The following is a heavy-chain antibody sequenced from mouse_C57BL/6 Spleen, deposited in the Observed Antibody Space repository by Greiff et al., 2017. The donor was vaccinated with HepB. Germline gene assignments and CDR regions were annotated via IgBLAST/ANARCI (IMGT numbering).Heavy chain of an antibody. J-gene: IGHJ2*01. CDR2: IYPGDGDT. Sequence: QVQLQQSGPELVKPGASVKISCKASGYAFSSSWMNWVKQRPGKGLEWIGRIYPGDGDTNYNGKFKGKATLTADKSSSTAYMQLSSLISEDSAVYFCARLDWDDFDYWGQGTTLTVSS. D-gene: IGHD4-1*01. CDR3: ARLDWDDFDY. V-gene: IGHV1-82*01. CDR1: GYAFSSSW.